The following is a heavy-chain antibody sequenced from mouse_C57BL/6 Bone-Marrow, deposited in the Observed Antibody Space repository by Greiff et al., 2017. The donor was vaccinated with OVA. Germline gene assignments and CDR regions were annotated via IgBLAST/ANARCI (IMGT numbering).Heavy chain of an antibody. CDR2: ISSGSSTI. V-gene: IGHV5-17*01. Sequence: EVKLVESGGGLVKPGGSLKLSCAASGFTFSDYGMHWVRQAPEKGLEWVAYISSGSSTIYYADTVKGRFTISRDNAKNTLFLQMTSLRSEDTAMYYCARRRYYSNLFAYWGQGTLVTVSA. D-gene: IGHD2-5*01. CDR1: GFTFSDYG. CDR3: ARRRYYSNLFAY. J-gene: IGHJ3*01.